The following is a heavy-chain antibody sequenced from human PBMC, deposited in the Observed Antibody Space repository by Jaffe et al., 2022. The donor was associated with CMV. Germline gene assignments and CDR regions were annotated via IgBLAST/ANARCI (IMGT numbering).Heavy chain of an antibody. CDR1: GFSLSSTGMG. J-gene: IGHJ6*03. CDR3: ARLTSRPYSLPSTTFYYYYMDV. V-gene: IGHV2-70*15. D-gene: IGHD2-15*01. CDR2: IDWDNDQ. Sequence: QVTLRESGPALVKPTQALTLTCTFSGFSLSSTGMGVSWIRQPPGKAPEWLARIDWDNDQYYNPSLKTRLTISKDASKNQVVLTMTSLDPGDTATYFCARLTSRPYSLPSTTFYYYYMDVWGKGTTVTVSS.